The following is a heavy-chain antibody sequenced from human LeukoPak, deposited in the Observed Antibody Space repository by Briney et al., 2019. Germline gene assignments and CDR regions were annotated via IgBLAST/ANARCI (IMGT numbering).Heavy chain of an antibody. CDR3: ARGRWGSSGYYYYYGMDV. V-gene: IGHV4-34*01. CDR1: GGSFSGYY. J-gene: IGHJ6*02. Sequence: SETLSLTCAVYGGSFSGYYWSWIRQPPGKGLEWIGEINYSGSTNYNPSLKSRVTISVDTSKNQFSLKLSSVTAADTAVYYCARGRWGSSGYYYYYGMDVWGQGTTVTVSS. D-gene: IGHD3-22*01. CDR2: INYSGST.